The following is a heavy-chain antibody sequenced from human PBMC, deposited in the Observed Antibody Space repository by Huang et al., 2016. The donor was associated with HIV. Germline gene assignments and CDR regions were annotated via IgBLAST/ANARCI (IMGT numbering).Heavy chain of an antibody. J-gene: IGHJ4*02. CDR2: IRFDGGNK. CDR1: GFSFSHYG. V-gene: IGHV3-30*02. Sequence: QEQLVESGGDVVQPGGSLRLSCATSGFSFSHYGMHWVRQAPGKGVGWVAFIRFDGGNKHDADSAKGRFTISRDNSKKMLFLEMNSLRGDDTAFYYCATDLGGYSFDYWGQGALVSVSS. CDR3: ATDLGGYSFDY. D-gene: IGHD2-21*02.